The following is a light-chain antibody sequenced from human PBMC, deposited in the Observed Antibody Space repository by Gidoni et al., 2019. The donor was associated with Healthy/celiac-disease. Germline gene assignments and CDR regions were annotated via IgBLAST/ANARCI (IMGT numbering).Light chain of an antibody. Sequence: QSALTQPASVSGSPGQSITISCTGTSSDVGGYNYVSWYQQHPGKALKLMIYEVSNRPSGVSNRFSGSKSGNTASLTISGLQAEDEADYYCSSYTSSSTPGVVFGGGTKLTVL. J-gene: IGLJ2*01. CDR2: EVS. CDR1: SSDVGGYNY. CDR3: SSYTSSSTPGVV. V-gene: IGLV2-14*01.